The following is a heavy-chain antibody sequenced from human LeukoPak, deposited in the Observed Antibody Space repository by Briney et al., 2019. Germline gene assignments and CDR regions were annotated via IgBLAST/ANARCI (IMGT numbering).Heavy chain of an antibody. J-gene: IGHJ4*02. Sequence: PGGSLRLSCAASGFTFNAYGMHWVRQAPGKGLEWVAIIWYDGTKEFYEDSVKGRFTISRDNSNNTVYLQMNSLRAEDSAIYYCARDGGGYGPLDYWGPGIPVTVSS. CDR3: ARDGGGYGPLDY. CDR1: GFTFNAYG. V-gene: IGHV3-33*01. CDR2: IWYDGTKE. D-gene: IGHD3-16*01.